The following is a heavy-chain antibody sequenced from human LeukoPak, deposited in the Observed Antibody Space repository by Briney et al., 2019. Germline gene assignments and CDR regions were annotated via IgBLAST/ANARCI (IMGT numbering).Heavy chain of an antibody. D-gene: IGHD6-19*01. CDR1: GFTFSSYG. CDR3: ARARYSSGWKPMPEIDY. CDR2: IRYDGSNK. J-gene: IGHJ4*02. Sequence: PGGSLRLSCAASGFTFSSYGMHWVRQAPGKGLEWVAFIRYDGSNKYYADSVKGRFTISRDNAKNSLYLQMNSLRAEDTAVYYCARARYSSGWKPMPEIDYWGQGTLVTVSS. V-gene: IGHV3-30*02.